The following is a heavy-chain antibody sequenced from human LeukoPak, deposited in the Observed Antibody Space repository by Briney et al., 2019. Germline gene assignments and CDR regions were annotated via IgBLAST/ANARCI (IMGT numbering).Heavy chain of an antibody. CDR1: GESFSGYY. CDR3: ATSHCSSTSCYRTYYYYYGMDV. D-gene: IGHD2-2*01. CDR2: INHSGST. V-gene: IGHV4-34*01. Sequence: PSETLSLTCAVYGESFSGYYWRWLRQPPGKGLEWLGEINHSGSTNYNASLERRVNISVETCKNQFSLKLSSVTAPDTAVYYCATSHCSSTSCYRTYYYYYGMDVWGQGTTVTVSS. J-gene: IGHJ6*02.